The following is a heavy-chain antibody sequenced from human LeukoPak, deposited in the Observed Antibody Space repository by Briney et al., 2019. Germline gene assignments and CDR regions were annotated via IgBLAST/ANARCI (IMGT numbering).Heavy chain of an antibody. D-gene: IGHD3-10*01. CDR3: ARGARPNYYGSGSYRPFGY. V-gene: IGHV4-34*01. Sequence: PSETLSLTCAVYGGSFSGYYWSWIRQPPGKGLEWIGEINHSGSTNYNPSLKSRVTISVDTSKNQFSLKLSSVTAADTAVYYYARGARPNYYGSGSYRPFGYWGQGTLVTVSS. J-gene: IGHJ4*02. CDR2: INHSGST. CDR1: GGSFSGYY.